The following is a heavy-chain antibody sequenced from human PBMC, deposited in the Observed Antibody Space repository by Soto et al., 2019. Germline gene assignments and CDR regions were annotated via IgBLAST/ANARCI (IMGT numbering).Heavy chain of an antibody. D-gene: IGHD6-6*01. CDR1: GGSFSGYY. Sequence: SETLSLTCAVYGGSFSGYYWSWIRQPPGKGLEWIGEINHSGSTNYNPSLKSRVTISVDTSKNQFSLKLSSVTAADTAVYYCARQLRSPYQYSISSAADYWGQGTLVTVSS. V-gene: IGHV4-34*01. J-gene: IGHJ4*02. CDR2: INHSGST. CDR3: ARQLRSPYQYSISSAADY.